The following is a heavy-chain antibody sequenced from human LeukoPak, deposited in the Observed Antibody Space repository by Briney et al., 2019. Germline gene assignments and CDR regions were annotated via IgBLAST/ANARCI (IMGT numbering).Heavy chain of an antibody. J-gene: IGHJ5*02. CDR3: ARRRGTCSTARCYGFDT. CDR2: TYHSGST. CDR1: GDSISHYY. V-gene: IGHV4-59*08. D-gene: IGHD2-2*01. Sequence: SETLSLTCTVSGDSISHYYWSWIRQPPGKGLEWIAYTYHSGSTKYNPSLRGRVTVSLDTSENQFSLRLNSVTASDTAVYYCARRRGTCSTARCYGFDTWGQGTKVTVSS.